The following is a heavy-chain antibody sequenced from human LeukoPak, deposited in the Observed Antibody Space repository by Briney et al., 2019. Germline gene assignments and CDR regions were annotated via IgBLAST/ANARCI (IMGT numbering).Heavy chain of an antibody. Sequence: PSETLSLTCAVYGGSFSGYYWSWIRQPPGKGLEWIGEINHSGSTNYNPSPKSRVTISVDTSKNQFYLKLSSVTAADTAMYYCARESTTVAGSFDYWGQGTLVTVSS. D-gene: IGHD6-19*01. CDR3: ARESTTVAGSFDY. CDR2: INHSGST. CDR1: GGSFSGYY. J-gene: IGHJ4*02. V-gene: IGHV4-34*01.